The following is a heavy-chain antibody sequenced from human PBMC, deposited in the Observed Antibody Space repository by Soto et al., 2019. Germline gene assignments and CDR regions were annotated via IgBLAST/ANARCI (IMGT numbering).Heavy chain of an antibody. Sequence: QVQLQESGPGLVKPSQTLSLTCTVSGGSISSGGSYWSWIRQHPGKGLEWIGYIYYSGSTYYNPSTMFRVTISVDTSKTQFSLKLSSVTAADTAVYYWARLPHPYYYDSSGYHGMDVWGQGTTVTVSS. CDR2: IYYSGST. CDR3: ARLPHPYYYDSSGYHGMDV. D-gene: IGHD3-22*01. J-gene: IGHJ6*02. CDR1: GGSISSGGSY. V-gene: IGHV4-31*03.